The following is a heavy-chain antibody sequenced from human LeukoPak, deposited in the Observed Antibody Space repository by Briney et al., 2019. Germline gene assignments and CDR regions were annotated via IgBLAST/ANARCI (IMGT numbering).Heavy chain of an antibody. J-gene: IGHJ5*02. CDR1: GGSITSGDYY. CDR2: IYYSGST. CDR3: ARHRVHSSSSSWFDP. Sequence: PSQTLSLTCTVSGGSITSGDYYWGWIRQPPGKGLEWIGSIYYSGSTYYNPSLKSRVTITVDTSKNQFSLKLSSVTAADTAVYYCARHRVHSSSSSWFDPWGQGTLVTVSS. D-gene: IGHD6-6*01. V-gene: IGHV4-39*01.